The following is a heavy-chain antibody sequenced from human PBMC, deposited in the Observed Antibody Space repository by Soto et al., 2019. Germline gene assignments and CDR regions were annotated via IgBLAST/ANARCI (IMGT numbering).Heavy chain of an antibody. V-gene: IGHV4-34*01. Sequence: SETLSLTCAVYGGSFSGYYWSWIRQPPGKGLEWIGEINHSGSTNYNPSLKSRVTISVDTSKNQFSLKLSSVTAADTAVYYCARVPDAFDIWGQGTMVTVSS. CDR2: INHSGST. CDR3: ARVPDAFDI. J-gene: IGHJ3*02. CDR1: GGSFSGYY.